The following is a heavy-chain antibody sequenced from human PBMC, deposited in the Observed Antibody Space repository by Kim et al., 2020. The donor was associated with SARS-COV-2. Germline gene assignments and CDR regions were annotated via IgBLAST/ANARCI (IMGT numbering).Heavy chain of an antibody. J-gene: IGHJ4*02. CDR3: TRAPGLRFLESPTSLDY. CDR2: IRSKAYGGTT. D-gene: IGHD3-3*01. CDR1: GFTFGDYA. Sequence: GGSLRLSCTASGFTFGDYAMSWFRQAPGKGLEWVGFIRSKAYGGTTEYAASVKGRFTISRDDSKSIAYLQMNSLKTEDTAVYYCTRAPGLRFLESPTSLDYWGQGTLVTVSS. V-gene: IGHV3-49*03.